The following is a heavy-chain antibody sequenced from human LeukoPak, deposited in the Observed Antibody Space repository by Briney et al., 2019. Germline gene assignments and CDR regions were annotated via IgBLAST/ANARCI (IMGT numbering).Heavy chain of an antibody. J-gene: IGHJ5*02. V-gene: IGHV4-59*01. Sequence: SETLSLTCTVPGGSISSYYWSWIRQPPGKGLEWIGYVYYSGNTNYNPSLKSRVTISVDTSKNQFSLKLSSVTAADTAVYYCARNLGYCSSTSCYTWFDPWGQGTLVTVSS. CDR2: VYYSGNT. CDR1: GGSISSYY. D-gene: IGHD2-2*02. CDR3: ARNLGYCSSTSCYTWFDP.